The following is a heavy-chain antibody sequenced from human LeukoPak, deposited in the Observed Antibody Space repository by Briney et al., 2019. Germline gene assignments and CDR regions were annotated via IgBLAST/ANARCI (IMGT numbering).Heavy chain of an antibody. Sequence: PSETLSLTCTVSCGSITSSSHYWGWIRQPPGKGLEWIDSIYYSGDTYYNPSLKSRVTISVDTSKNQFSLKLISVTAADTAVYYCARPAGGLGISLTDAFDIWGQGTMVTVSS. CDR2: IYYSGDT. CDR1: CGSITSSSHY. V-gene: IGHV4-39*01. J-gene: IGHJ3*02. D-gene: IGHD3-16*01. CDR3: ARPAGGLGISLTDAFDI.